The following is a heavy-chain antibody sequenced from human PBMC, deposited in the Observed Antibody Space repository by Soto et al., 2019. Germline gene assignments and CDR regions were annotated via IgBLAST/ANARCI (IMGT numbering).Heavy chain of an antibody. CDR2: TYHRGST. V-gene: IGHV4-59*01. CDR3: ARIGGYNGPLDY. CDR1: GVSISIYF. Sequence: SETLSLTCSVSGVSISIYFWSLIRQAPGRGLEWIGYTYHRGSTNYSPSLKSRVAISLDTSENQFSLKVNSVTAEDTAVYYCARIGGYNGPLDYWGQGTPVTVSS. J-gene: IGHJ4*02. D-gene: IGHD6-25*01.